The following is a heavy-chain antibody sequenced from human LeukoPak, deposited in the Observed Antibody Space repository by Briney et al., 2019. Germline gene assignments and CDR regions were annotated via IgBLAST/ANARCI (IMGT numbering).Heavy chain of an antibody. CDR3: ATQTIAGQHPAAGTRYYGMDV. D-gene: IGHD6-13*01. V-gene: IGHV4-39*01. CDR2: TYYSGST. CDR1: GGSISSSSYY. Sequence: SETLSLTCSVSGGSISSSSYYWGWIRQPPGKGLEWIGNTYYSGSTYYNPSLKSRVTISVDTSKNQFSLKLSSVTAADTAVYYCATQTIAGQHPAAGTRYYGMDVWGQGTTVTVSS. J-gene: IGHJ6*02.